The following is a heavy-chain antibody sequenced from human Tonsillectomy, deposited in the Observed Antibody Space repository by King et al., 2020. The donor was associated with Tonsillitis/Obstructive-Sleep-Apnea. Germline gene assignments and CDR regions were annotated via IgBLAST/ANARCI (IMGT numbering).Heavy chain of an antibody. Sequence: MQLQESGPGLVKPSETLSLTCTVSGGSISSYYWSWIRQPPGKGLEWIGYIYYSGSTNYNPSLKSRVTISVDTSKNQFSLKLSSVTAADTAVYYCARGPPRAPYLYYFDYWGQGTLVTVSS. CDR1: GGSISSYY. CDR2: IYYSGST. CDR3: ARGPPRAPYLYYFDY. D-gene: IGHD2/OR15-2a*01. V-gene: IGHV4-59*01. J-gene: IGHJ4*02.